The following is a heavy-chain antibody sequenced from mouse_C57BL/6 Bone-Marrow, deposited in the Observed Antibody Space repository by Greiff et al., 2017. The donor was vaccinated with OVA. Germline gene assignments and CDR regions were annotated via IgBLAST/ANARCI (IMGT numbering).Heavy chain of an antibody. D-gene: IGHD2-1*01. Sequence: EVKLVESGGGLVKPGGSLKLSCAASGFTFSDYGMHWVRQAPEKGLEWVAYISSGSSTIYYADTVKGRFTISRDNAKNTLFLQMTSLRSEDTAMYYCARRYYGNYDWYFDVWGTGTTVTVSS. V-gene: IGHV5-17*01. CDR1: GFTFSDYG. CDR3: ARRYYGNYDWYFDV. J-gene: IGHJ1*03. CDR2: ISSGSSTI.